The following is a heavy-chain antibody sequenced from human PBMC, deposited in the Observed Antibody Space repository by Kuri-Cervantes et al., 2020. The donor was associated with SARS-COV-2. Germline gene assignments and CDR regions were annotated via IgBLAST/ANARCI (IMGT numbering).Heavy chain of an antibody. D-gene: IGHD3-10*01. Sequence: GESLKISCAASGFTVSSNYMSWVRQAPGKGLEWVSAISGSGGNTYYADSVKGRFTISRDNSKNTLYLQMNSLRAEDTAVYYCANSEGLLWFGADAFDIWGQGTMVTVSS. J-gene: IGHJ3*02. CDR1: GFTVSSNY. CDR2: ISGSGGNT. CDR3: ANSEGLLWFGADAFDI. V-gene: IGHV3-23*01.